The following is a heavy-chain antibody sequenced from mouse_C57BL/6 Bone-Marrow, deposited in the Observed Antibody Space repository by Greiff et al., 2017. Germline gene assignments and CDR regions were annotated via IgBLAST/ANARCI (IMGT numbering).Heavy chain of an antibody. CDR2: IYPRSGNT. J-gene: IGHJ2*01. Sequence: VKLVESGAELARPGASVKLSCKASGYTFTSYGISWVKQRTGQGLEWIGEIYPRSGNTYYNEKFKGKATLTADKSSSTAYMELRSLTSEDSAVYFCARWGVYYFDYWGQGTTLTVSS. CDR3: ARWGVYYFDY. V-gene: IGHV1-81*01. CDR1: GYTFTSYG.